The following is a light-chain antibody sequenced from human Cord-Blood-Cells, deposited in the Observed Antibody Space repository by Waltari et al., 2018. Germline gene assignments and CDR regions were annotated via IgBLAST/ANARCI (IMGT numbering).Light chain of an antibody. CDR1: SSNIGSNY. V-gene: IGLV1-47*01. Sequence: PSASGTPGQRATISCSGSSSNIGSNYVYWYQQLPGTAPKLLIYRNNQRPSGVPDRFSGSKSGTSASLAISGLRSEDEADYYCAAWDDSLRVFGGGTKLTVL. CDR3: AAWDDSLRV. J-gene: IGLJ2*01. CDR2: RNN.